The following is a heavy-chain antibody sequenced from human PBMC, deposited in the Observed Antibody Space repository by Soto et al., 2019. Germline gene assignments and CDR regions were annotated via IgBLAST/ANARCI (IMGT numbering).Heavy chain of an antibody. D-gene: IGHD6-19*01. Sequence: SETLSLTCAVSGGSISSGGYSWSWIRQPPGKGLEWIGYIYHSGSTYYNPSLKSRVTISVDRSKNQFSLKLSSVTAADTATYYCSYRHWLARGRGWFDPWGPGTLVTVSS. CDR3: SYRHWLARGRGWFDP. CDR1: GGSISSGGYS. CDR2: IYHSGST. J-gene: IGHJ5*02. V-gene: IGHV4-30-2*01.